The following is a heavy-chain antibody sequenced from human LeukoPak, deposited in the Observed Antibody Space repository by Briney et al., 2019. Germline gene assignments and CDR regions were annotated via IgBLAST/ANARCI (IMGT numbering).Heavy chain of an antibody. CDR3: ARVLWFGELLYYYYYMDV. Sequence: PGGSLRLSCAASGFTFSSYCMNWVRQAPGKGLEWVANIKQYGSEKYYVDSVKGRFTISRDNAKNSLYLQMNSLRAEDTAVYYCARVLWFGELLYYYYYMDVWGKGTTVTISS. J-gene: IGHJ6*03. D-gene: IGHD3-10*01. CDR2: IKQYGSEK. CDR1: GFTFSSYC. V-gene: IGHV3-7*01.